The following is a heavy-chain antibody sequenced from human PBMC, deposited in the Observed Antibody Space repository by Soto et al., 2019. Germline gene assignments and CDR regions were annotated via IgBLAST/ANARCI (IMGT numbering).Heavy chain of an antibody. Sequence: PSETLSLTCRLSVAYISDFCWSWIRQPAGKGLEWIGPITITGNTQKNPSFKSRVTMSIDTSRNHFSLNLQSATAADTALYYCARETGENWTYEAHWGPGTLVTVSS. CDR1: VAYISDFC. CDR3: ARETGENWTYEAH. CDR2: ITITGNT. D-gene: IGHD1-7*01. J-gene: IGHJ1*01. V-gene: IGHV4-4*07.